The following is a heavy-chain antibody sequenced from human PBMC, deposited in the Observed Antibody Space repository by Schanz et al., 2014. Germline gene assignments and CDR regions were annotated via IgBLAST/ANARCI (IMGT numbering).Heavy chain of an antibody. J-gene: IGHJ5*02. CDR1: GFTFSSYW. Sequence: EVQLVESGGGLVQPGGSLRLSCAASGFTFSSYWMHWVRQVPGKGLVWVSRLKSDGSSTSYADSVKGRFTSSRDNAKNTLYLQMSSLIAEDTAVYYCERRALWFGDSYFDPWGQGTLVTVSS. CDR3: ERRALWFGDSYFDP. CDR2: LKSDGSST. D-gene: IGHD3-10*01. V-gene: IGHV3-74*01.